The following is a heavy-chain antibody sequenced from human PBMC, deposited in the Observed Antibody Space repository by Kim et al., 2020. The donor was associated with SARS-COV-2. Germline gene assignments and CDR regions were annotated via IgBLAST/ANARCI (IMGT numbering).Heavy chain of an antibody. CDR3: ARDVGALGY. Sequence: TTYNPPPKSRVTRSVETSKNQFSLKLSSVTAADTAVYYCARDVGALGYWGQGTLVTVSS. CDR2: T. V-gene: IGHV4-4*07. D-gene: IGHD1-26*01. J-gene: IGHJ4*02.